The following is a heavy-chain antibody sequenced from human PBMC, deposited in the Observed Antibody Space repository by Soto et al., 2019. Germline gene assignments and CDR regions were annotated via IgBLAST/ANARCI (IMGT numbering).Heavy chain of an antibody. CDR2: ISGGGHAT. CDR3: AKGRYFDSSGGCANY. Sequence: EVRLLESGGGSVPPGASARLSCLTSGFMFDNYAMSWVRQSPARGLEWVAAISGGGHATYYTQSVRGRFTISRDKSKKTVSLQMNNLRTEDTAIYYCAKGRYFDSSGGCANYWGLGTLVTVSS. V-gene: IGHV3-23*01. CDR1: GFMFDNYA. D-gene: IGHD3-22*01. J-gene: IGHJ4*02.